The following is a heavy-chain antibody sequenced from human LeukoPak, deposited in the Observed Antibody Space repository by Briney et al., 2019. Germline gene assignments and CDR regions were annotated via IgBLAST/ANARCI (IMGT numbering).Heavy chain of an antibody. CDR2: INPNSGGT. Sequence: ASVKVSCKASGFTFTAYHMHWVRQAPGQGLEWMGWINPNSGGTNYAQKFQGRVTMTRDTSISTAYMELSGLRSDDTAVYYCASGGIRYYYMDVWGKGTTVTVSS. CDR3: ASGGIRYYYMDV. J-gene: IGHJ6*03. V-gene: IGHV1-2*02. CDR1: GFTFTAYH. D-gene: IGHD1-26*01.